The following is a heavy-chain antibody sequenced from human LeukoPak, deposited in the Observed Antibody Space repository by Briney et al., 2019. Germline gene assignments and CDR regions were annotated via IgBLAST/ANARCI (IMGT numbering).Heavy chain of an antibody. CDR3: ARDRYDYVWGSYRRPFHFDY. Sequence: PGGSLRLSCAASGFTFSSYEMNWVRQAPGKGLEWVSYISSSGSTIYYGDSVKGRFTISRDNAKNSLYLQMNSLRAEDTAVYYCARDRYDYVWGSYRRPFHFDYWGQGTLVTVSS. D-gene: IGHD3-16*02. J-gene: IGHJ4*02. CDR2: ISSSGSTI. V-gene: IGHV3-48*03. CDR1: GFTFSSYE.